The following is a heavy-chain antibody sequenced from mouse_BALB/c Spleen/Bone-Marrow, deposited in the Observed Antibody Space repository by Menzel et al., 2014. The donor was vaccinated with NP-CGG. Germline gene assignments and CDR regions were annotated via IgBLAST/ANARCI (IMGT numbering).Heavy chain of an antibody. D-gene: IGHD4-1*01. V-gene: IGHV1-54*01. J-gene: IGHJ4*01. CDR3: ARCLTGTSAMDY. CDR2: INPGSGGT. CDR1: GYAFTNYL. Sequence: QVQLQQSGAELVRPGTSVKVSCKASGYAFTNYLIEWVKQRPGQGLEWIGVINPGSGGTNYNEKFKAKATLTADKSSSTSYMQLNSLTSDDSAVYFCARCLTGTSAMDYWGQGTSVTVSS.